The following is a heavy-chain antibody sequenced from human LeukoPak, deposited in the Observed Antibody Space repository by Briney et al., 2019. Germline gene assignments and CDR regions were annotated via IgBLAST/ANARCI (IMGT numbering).Heavy chain of an antibody. J-gene: IGHJ5*02. CDR2: IYYTGRT. CDR3: ARGSVRGEFDP. CDR1: GGSISTYY. V-gene: IGHV4-59*01. D-gene: IGHD3-10*01. Sequence: SETLSLTCTLSGGSISTYYWSWVRQPPGKGLEWIGYIYYTGRTDYNPSLKSRVTMSVDTSKNQFSLKLSSVTAADTAVYSCARGSVRGEFDPWGQGTLVTVSS.